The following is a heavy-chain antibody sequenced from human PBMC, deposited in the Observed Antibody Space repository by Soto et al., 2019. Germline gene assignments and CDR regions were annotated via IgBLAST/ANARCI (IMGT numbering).Heavy chain of an antibody. CDR1: GFTFSSYG. D-gene: IGHD2-21*02. Sequence: GGSLRLSCAAAGFTFSSYGMHWVRQAPGKGLGWVAVISYDGSNKYYADSVKGRFTISRDNSKNTLYLKMNSLRAEDTAVYYCAKDWAHIVVVTAIGGSLDDWGQGTLVTVSS. J-gene: IGHJ4*02. CDR3: AKDWAHIVVVTAIGGSLDD. V-gene: IGHV3-30*18. CDR2: ISYDGSNK.